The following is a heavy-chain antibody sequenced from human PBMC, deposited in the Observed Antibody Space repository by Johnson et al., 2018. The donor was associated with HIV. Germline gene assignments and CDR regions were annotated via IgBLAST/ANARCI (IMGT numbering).Heavy chain of an antibody. CDR3: ARETRLLNAFDI. Sequence: QVQLVESGGGVVQPGRSLRLSCAASGFTFSSYAMHWVRQAPGKGLEWVAVISYDGSNKYYADSVKGRFTISRDNSKNTLYLQMNSLRAEDTAVYYCARETRLLNAFDIWGQVTMVTVSS. V-gene: IGHV3-30-3*01. J-gene: IGHJ3*02. CDR1: GFTFSSYA. D-gene: IGHD2/OR15-2a*01. CDR2: ISYDGSNK.